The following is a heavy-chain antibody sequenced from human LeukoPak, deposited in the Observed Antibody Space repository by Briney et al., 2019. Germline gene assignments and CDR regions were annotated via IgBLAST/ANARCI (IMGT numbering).Heavy chain of an antibody. J-gene: IGHJ4*02. CDR2: ISWNSGSI. V-gene: IGHV3-9*01. CDR1: GFTFDDYA. Sequence: PGGSLRLPCAASGFTFDDYAMHWVRQAPGKGLEWVSGISWNSGSIGYADSVKGRFTISRDNAKNSLYLQMNSLRAEDTALYYCATTRAAQSWSFVFDYWGQGTLVTVSS. D-gene: IGHD3-3*01. CDR3: ATTRAAQSWSFVFDY.